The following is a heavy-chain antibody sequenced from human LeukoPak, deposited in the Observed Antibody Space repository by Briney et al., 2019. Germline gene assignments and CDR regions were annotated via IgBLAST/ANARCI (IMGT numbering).Heavy chain of an antibody. J-gene: IGHJ4*02. Sequence: GGSLRLSCAASGFTFSSYGMHWVRQAPGKGLEWVAFIRYDGSNKYYADSVKGRFTISRDNSKNTLYLQMNSLRAEDTAVYYCARRGPRPIYYDSSGYKLFDYWGQGTLVTVSS. CDR1: GFTFSSYG. D-gene: IGHD3-22*01. V-gene: IGHV3-30*02. CDR3: ARRGPRPIYYDSSGYKLFDY. CDR2: IRYDGSNK.